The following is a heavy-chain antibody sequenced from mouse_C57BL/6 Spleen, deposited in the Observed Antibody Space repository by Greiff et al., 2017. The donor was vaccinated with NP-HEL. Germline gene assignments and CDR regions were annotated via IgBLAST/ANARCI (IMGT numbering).Heavy chain of an antibody. CDR1: GFNIKDYY. V-gene: IGHV14-2*01. Sequence: VQLKESGAELVKPGASVKLSCTASGFNIKDYYMHWVKQRTEQGLEWIGRIDPEDGETKYAPKFQGKSTITADTSSNTAYLQLSSLTSEDTAVYYCARRYDYDAAWFAYWGQGTLGTVSA. J-gene: IGHJ3*01. CDR2: IDPEDGET. D-gene: IGHD2-4*01. CDR3: ARRYDYDAAWFAY.